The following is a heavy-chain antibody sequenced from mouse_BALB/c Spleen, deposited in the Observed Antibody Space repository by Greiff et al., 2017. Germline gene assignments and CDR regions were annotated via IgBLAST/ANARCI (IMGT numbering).Heavy chain of an antibody. J-gene: IGHJ4*01. Sequence: VQLQQSGAELVRSGASVKLSCTASGFNIKDYYMHWVKQRPEQGLEWIGWIDPENGDTEYAPKFQGKATMTADTSSNTAYLQLSSLTSEDTAVYYCNAVITTAAYAMDYWGQGTSVTVSS. CDR2: IDPENGDT. CDR1: GFNIKDYY. D-gene: IGHD1-2*01. CDR3: NAVITTAAYAMDY. V-gene: IGHV14-4*02.